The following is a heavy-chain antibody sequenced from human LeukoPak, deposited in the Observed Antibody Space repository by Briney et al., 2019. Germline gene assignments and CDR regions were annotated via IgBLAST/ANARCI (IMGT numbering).Heavy chain of an antibody. Sequence: ASVKVSCKASGYTFTCYYMHWVRQAPGQGLEWMGWINPNSGGTNYAQKFQGKVTMTRDTSISTAYMELSRLRSDDTAVYYCARGPYYDILTGYYIYWGQGTLVTVSS. D-gene: IGHD3-9*01. J-gene: IGHJ4*02. CDR3: ARGPYYDILTGYYIY. CDR2: INPNSGGT. CDR1: GYTFTCYY. V-gene: IGHV1-2*02.